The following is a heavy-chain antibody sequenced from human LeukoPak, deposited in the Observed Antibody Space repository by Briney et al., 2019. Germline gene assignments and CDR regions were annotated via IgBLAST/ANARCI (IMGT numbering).Heavy chain of an antibody. CDR2: INQDGTEK. CDR3: ARGPLIAAAGTW. Sequence: GGSLRLSCAASGLTFSNYWMDWVRQAPGEGLEWVAKINQDGTEKAYVDSVRGRFTISRDNAKNSLFLQMNSLRAEDTAVYYCARGPLIAAAGTWWGQGTLVTVSS. CDR1: GLTFSNYW. V-gene: IGHV3-7*03. D-gene: IGHD6-13*01. J-gene: IGHJ4*02.